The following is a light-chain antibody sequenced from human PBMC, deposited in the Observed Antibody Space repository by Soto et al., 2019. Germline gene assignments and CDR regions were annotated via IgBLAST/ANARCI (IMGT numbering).Light chain of an antibody. V-gene: IGLV1-51*02. CDR3: GTWDSSLSVFV. Sequence: QSVLTQPPSGSAAPGQTVTFSCSGSSSNIGKNYVSWYQQVPGTAPKLLIYEDNKRRSGIPDRFSGSKSGTSATLGITGLQTGDEADYYCGTWDSSLSVFVFGTGTKVTVL. J-gene: IGLJ1*01. CDR2: EDN. CDR1: SSNIGKNY.